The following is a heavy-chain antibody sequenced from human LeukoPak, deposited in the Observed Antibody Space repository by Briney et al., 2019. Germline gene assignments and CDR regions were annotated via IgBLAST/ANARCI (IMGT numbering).Heavy chain of an antibody. Sequence: GGSLRLSCAASGFTFSTYAMSWVRQAPGKGLEYVSAITDNGRFTYYANSVKGRFTISRDNSKDTLFLQMDSLRPEDMALYYCASAENTGYYSYWGQGTLVTVSS. CDR2: ITDNGRFT. CDR3: ASAENTGYYSY. CDR1: GFTFSTYA. J-gene: IGHJ4*02. V-gene: IGHV3-64*01. D-gene: IGHD5-12*01.